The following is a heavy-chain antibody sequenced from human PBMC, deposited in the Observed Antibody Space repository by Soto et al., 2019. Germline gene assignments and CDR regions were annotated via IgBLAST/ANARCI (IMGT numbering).Heavy chain of an antibody. V-gene: IGHV3-72*01. Sequence: GGSLRLSXAASGFTFSDHYMDWVRQAPGEGLEWVGRARNKVNGYTISYAASVKGRFTISRDDSKNSLYLQMNSLKTEDTAVYFCARLMGTSFDLWGQGTLVTVPQ. CDR1: GFTFSDHY. D-gene: IGHD2-8*01. CDR3: ARLMGTSFDL. J-gene: IGHJ4*02. CDR2: ARNKVNGYTI.